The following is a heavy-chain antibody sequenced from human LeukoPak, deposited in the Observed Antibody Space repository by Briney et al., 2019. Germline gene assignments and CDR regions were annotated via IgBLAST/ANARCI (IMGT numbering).Heavy chain of an antibody. J-gene: IGHJ3*02. CDR3: ARVCGGDCYPRLYAFDI. D-gene: IGHD2-21*02. CDR2: IYYSGST. V-gene: IGHV4-30-4*01. Sequence: PSQTLSLTCTVSGGSISSGDYYWSWIRQPPGKGLEWIGYIYYSGSTYYNPSLKSRVTISVDTSKNQFSLKLSSVTAADTAVYYCARVCGGDCYPRLYAFDIWGQGTMVTVSS. CDR1: GGSISSGDYY.